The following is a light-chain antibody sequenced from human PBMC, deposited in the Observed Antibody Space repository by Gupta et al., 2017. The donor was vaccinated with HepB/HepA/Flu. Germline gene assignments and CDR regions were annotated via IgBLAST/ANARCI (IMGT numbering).Light chain of an antibody. CDR3: QQYCSPPCS. J-gene: IGKJ2*04. CDR1: QSVLYSSNNKNY. Sequence: DIVMTQSPDSLAVSLGERDTINCKSSQSVLYSSNNKNYLAWYQQKPGQPPKLLIYCASTRESGVPDRFSGSGSGTDFTLTIISLQAEDVAVYYCQQYCSPPCSFGQGTKLEIK. CDR2: CAS. V-gene: IGKV4-1*01.